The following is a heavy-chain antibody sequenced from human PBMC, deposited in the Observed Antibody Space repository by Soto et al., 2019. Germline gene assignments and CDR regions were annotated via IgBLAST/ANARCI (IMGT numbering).Heavy chain of an antibody. J-gene: IGHJ4*02. CDR2: TSYDGSNN. Sequence: QVQLVESGGGGVQPGTSLRLSCVGSGFTFRSYVIHWGRQAPGKGLEWVALTSYDGSNNFYGDSVKGRLAISRHNSRNTVEMQMDNLRFEDTSLYDCARWGKTGELEGWGQGTLDSVSS. CDR3: ARWGKTGELEG. D-gene: IGHD3-16*01. CDR1: GFTFRSYV. V-gene: IGHV3-33*05.